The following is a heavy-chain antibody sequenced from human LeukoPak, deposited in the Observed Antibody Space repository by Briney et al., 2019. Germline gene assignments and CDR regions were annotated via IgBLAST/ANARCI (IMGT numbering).Heavy chain of an antibody. D-gene: IGHD4-17*01. Sequence: GGSLRLSCAASGFTFSDYYMSWIRQAPGRGLEWASYISSSGSTIYYADSVKGRFTISRDNAKNSLYLQMNSLRAEDTAVYYCARARGLDYGDYPWNYWGQGTLVTVPS. CDR2: ISSSGSTI. CDR1: GFTFSDYY. V-gene: IGHV3-11*01. J-gene: IGHJ4*02. CDR3: ARARGLDYGDYPWNY.